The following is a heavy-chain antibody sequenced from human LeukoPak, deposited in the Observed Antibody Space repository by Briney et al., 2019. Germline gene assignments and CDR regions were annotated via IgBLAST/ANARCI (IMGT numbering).Heavy chain of an antibody. CDR1: GFIFTKYW. CDR3: ASSGSYRFDY. V-gene: IGHV3-48*02. CDR2: ITASGTAM. Sequence: PGGSLRLSCAASGFIFTKYWMHWVRQAPGKGLEWVSHITASGTAMFYADSVKGRFTISRDNAKNSLYLQVNSLRDEDTAVYYCASSGSYRFDYWGQGTLVTVSS. D-gene: IGHD1-26*01. J-gene: IGHJ4*02.